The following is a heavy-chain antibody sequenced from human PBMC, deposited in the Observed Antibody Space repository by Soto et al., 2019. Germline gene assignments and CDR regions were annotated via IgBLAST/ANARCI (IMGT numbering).Heavy chain of an antibody. CDR2: ISGTGGST. CDR1: GFTFSNYA. J-gene: IGHJ4*02. Sequence: VQLLESGGGLVQPGGSLRLSCAASGFTFSNYAMSWVRQAPGRGLEWVSIISGTGGSTYYADSVKGGFTISRDNSKNTLYLQMNSLRAEDTALYYCAKEQSWKATDYWGQGTLVTICS. CDR3: AKEQSWKATDY. V-gene: IGHV3-23*01. D-gene: IGHD1-1*01.